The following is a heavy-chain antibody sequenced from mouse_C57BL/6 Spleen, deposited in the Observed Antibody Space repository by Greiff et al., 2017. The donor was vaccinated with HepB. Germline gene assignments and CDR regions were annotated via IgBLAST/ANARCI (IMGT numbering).Heavy chain of an antibody. CDR1: GYTFTSYW. Sequence: VQLQQSGAELVMPGASVKLSCKASGYTFTSYWMHWVKQRPGQGLEWIGEIDPSDSYTNYNQKFKGKSTLTVDKSSSTAYMQLSSLTSEDSAVYYCARQRDYGSSRGYFDVWGTGTTVTVSS. J-gene: IGHJ1*03. CDR2: IDPSDSYT. D-gene: IGHD1-1*01. CDR3: ARQRDYGSSRGYFDV. V-gene: IGHV1-69*01.